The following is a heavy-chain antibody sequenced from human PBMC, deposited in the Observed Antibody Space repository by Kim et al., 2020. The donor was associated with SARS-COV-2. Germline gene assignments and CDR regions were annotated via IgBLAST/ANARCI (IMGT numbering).Heavy chain of an antibody. J-gene: IGHJ6*02. CDR1: GGSISSYY. V-gene: IGHV4-59*01. Sequence: SETLSLTCTVSGGSISSYYWSWIRQPPGKGLEWIGYIYYSGSTNYNPSLKSRVTILVDTSKNQFSLQLSSVTAADTAVYYCARDDLVATIRGIYYYGMDVWGQGTTVTVSS. CDR3: ARDDLVATIRGIYYYGMDV. CDR2: IYYSGST. D-gene: IGHD5-12*01.